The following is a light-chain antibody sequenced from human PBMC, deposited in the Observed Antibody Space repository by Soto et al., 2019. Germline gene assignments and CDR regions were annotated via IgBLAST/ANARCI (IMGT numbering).Light chain of an antibody. CDR3: SSYTSTSTLVI. CDR1: SSDVGGYNY. Sequence: QSVLTQPASVSGSPGQSITISCTGTSSDVGGYNYVAWYQHHPSKAPKVMIYDVSNRPSGVSNRFSGSKSGNTASLTISGLQAEDEADYYCSSYTSTSTLVIFGGGTKLTVL. J-gene: IGLJ2*01. CDR2: DVS. V-gene: IGLV2-14*03.